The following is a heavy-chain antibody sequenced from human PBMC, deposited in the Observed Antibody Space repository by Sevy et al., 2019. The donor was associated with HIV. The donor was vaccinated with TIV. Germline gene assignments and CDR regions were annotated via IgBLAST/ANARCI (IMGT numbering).Heavy chain of an antibody. CDR3: AKAGIEHIVVVTARYYFDY. Sequence: GGSLRLSCAASGFTFSSYDMSWVRQAPGKGLEWVSDISGSGGSTYYADSVKGRFTISRDNSKNTLYLQMNSLRAEDTAVYYCAKAGIEHIVVVTARYYFDYWGQGTLVTVSS. CDR1: GFTFSSYD. J-gene: IGHJ4*02. CDR2: ISGSGGST. V-gene: IGHV3-23*01. D-gene: IGHD2-21*02.